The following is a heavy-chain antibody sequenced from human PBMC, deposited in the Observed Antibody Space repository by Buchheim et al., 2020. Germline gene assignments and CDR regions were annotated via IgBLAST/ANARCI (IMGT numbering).Heavy chain of an antibody. CDR3: AKGLGSSWFHH. J-gene: IGHJ5*02. CDR2: ISGSGSVI. Sequence: EVRLVESGGGLFQPGRSLRLSCAASGFTFSIENMNWVRQAPGRGPEWLSYISGSGSVIVYADSVKGRFSFSRDNAKNSLFLQMNNLRLEDTAVYYCAKGLGSSWFHHWGLGTL. V-gene: IGHV3-48*04. D-gene: IGHD6-13*01. CDR1: GFTFSIEN.